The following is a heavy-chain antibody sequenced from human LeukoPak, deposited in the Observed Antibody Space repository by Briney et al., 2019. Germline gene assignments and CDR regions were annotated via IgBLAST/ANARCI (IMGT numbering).Heavy chain of an antibody. CDR2: IIPIFGTA. CDR3: AAVVPAVMGYFDY. Sequence: SVKVSSKASGGTFSSYALSWVRQAPGQGLEWMGGIIPIFGTANYAQKFQGRVTITADESTSTAYMELSSLRSEDTAVYYCAAVVPAVMGYFDYWGQGTLVTVSS. D-gene: IGHD2-2*01. CDR1: GGTFSSYA. V-gene: IGHV1-69*01. J-gene: IGHJ4*02.